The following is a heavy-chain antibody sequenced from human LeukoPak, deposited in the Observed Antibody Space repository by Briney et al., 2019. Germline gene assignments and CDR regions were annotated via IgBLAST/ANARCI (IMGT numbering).Heavy chain of an antibody. CDR1: GYSLTSYW. V-gene: IGHV5-10-1*01. CDR2: IDPSDSYT. CDR3: ARHVFYYGSGSYYNADY. D-gene: IGHD3-10*01. J-gene: IGHJ4*02. Sequence: GESLRISCKGSGYSLTSYWISWVRQMPGKGLEWMGRIDPSDSYTNYSPSFQGHVTISADKSISTAYLQWSSLKASDTAMYYCARHVFYYGSGSYYNADYWGQGTLVTVSS.